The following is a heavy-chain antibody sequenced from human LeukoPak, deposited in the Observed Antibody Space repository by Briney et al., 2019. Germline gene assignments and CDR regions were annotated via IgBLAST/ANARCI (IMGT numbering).Heavy chain of an antibody. CDR3: ARDSYIAAAGTCDY. V-gene: IGHV1-2*02. CDR1: GYTFTGYY. D-gene: IGHD6-13*01. CDR2: ISPNSGGT. Sequence: ASVKVSCKASGYTFTGYYMHWVRQAPGQGLEWMGWISPNSGGTNYAQKFQGRVTMTRDTSISTAYMELSRLRSDDTAVYYCARDSYIAAAGTCDYWGQGTLVTVSS. J-gene: IGHJ4*02.